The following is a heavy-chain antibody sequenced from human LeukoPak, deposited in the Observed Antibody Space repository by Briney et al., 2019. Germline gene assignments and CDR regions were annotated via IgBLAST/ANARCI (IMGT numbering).Heavy chain of an antibody. CDR1: GFIVSSNY. CDR3: AKSLAAAGFN. Sequence: GGSLRLSCAASGFIVSSNYMTWVRQAPGKGLEWVTVIYSGGSTNYADSVNGRFTISRDNSKNTLYLQMNSLRAEDTALYYCAKSLAAAGFNWGQGTLVTVSS. D-gene: IGHD6-13*01. V-gene: IGHV3-53*01. J-gene: IGHJ4*02. CDR2: IYSGGST.